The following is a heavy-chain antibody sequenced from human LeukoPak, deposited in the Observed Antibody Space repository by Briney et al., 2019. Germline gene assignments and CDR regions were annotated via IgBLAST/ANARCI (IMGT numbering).Heavy chain of an antibody. D-gene: IGHD4-23*01. Sequence: SQTLSLTCAVSGGSIGSGDYYWTWIRQHPGKGLEWIGYIYYSGSTYYNPSLESRVTISVDTSKNQFSLKLNSVTAADTAVYYCARGAVVNHYYYYYGMDVWGQGTTVTVSS. J-gene: IGHJ6*02. V-gene: IGHV4-31*11. CDR3: ARGAVVNHYYYYYGMDV. CDR2: IYYSGST. CDR1: GGSIGSGDYY.